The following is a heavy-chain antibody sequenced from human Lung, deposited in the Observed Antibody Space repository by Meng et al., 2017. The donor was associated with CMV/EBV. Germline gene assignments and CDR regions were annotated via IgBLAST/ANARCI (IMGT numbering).Heavy chain of an antibody. CDR1: GFTFNSYG. CDR3: AKDLGDWSPGEY. J-gene: IGHJ4*02. D-gene: IGHD2-21*02. Sequence: GESLKISCAASGFTFNSYGMHWVRQAPGKGLEGVAFIRYDGSKQYYADSVKGRFTISRDNSKNTLYLQMNSLRPEDTAVYYCAKDLGDWSPGEYWGQGTLVTVSS. V-gene: IGHV3-30*02. CDR2: IRYDGSKQ.